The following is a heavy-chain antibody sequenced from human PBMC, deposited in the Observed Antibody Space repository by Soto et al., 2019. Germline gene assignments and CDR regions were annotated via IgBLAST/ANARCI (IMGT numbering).Heavy chain of an antibody. J-gene: IGHJ6*03. CDR2: IIPIFGTA. Sequence: ASVKVSCKASGGTFSSYAISWVRQAPGQGLEWMGGIIPIFGTANYAQKFQGRVTITADESTSTAYMELNSLRSEDTAVYYCARALRPDDYGDYYYYMDVWGKGTTVTVSS. CDR3: ARALRPDDYGDYYYYMDV. V-gene: IGHV1-69*13. CDR1: GGTFSSYA. D-gene: IGHD4-17*01.